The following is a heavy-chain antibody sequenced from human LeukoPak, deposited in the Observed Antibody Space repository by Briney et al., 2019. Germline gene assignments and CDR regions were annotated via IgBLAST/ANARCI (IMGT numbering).Heavy chain of an antibody. V-gene: IGHV3-48*01. J-gene: IGHJ4*02. Sequence: GGSLRLSCAASGFTFSSYSMNWVRQAPGKGLEWVSYISSSSTIYYADSVKGRFTISRDNSKNTLYLQMNSLRAEDTAVYYCARRYLYYYDSSGYYYEDYWGQGTLVTVSS. CDR3: ARRYLYYYDSSGYYYEDY. CDR2: ISSSSTI. D-gene: IGHD3-22*01. CDR1: GFTFSSYS.